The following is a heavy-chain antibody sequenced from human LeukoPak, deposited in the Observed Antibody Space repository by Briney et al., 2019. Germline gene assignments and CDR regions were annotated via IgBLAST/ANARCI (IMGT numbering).Heavy chain of an antibody. V-gene: IGHV3-30*18. CDR3: AKDPRRYSRTGGYFDY. CDR1: RFTFSNYV. CDR2: ISYDGSDK. D-gene: IGHD6-13*01. J-gene: IGHJ4*02. Sequence: GGSLRLSCAASRFTFSNYVMHWVRRAPGKGLEWVAVISYDGSDKYYADSVKGRFTISRDNSKNTLYLQMNSLRAEDTAVYYCAKDPRRYSRTGGYFDYWGQGTLVTVSS.